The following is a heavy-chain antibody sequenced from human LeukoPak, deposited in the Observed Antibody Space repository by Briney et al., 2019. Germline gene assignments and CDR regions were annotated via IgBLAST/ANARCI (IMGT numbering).Heavy chain of an antibody. CDR3: ASSGSYYYGSGSYYKD. D-gene: IGHD3-10*01. CDR1: GGTFSSYA. CDR2: IIPIFGTA. J-gene: IGHJ4*02. V-gene: IGHV1-69*13. Sequence: SVKVSCKASGGTFSSYAISWVRQAPGQGLEWMGGIIPIFGTANYAQKFQGRVTITADESTSTAYMELSSLRSEDTAVYYCASSGSYYYGSGSYYKDWGQGTLVIVSS.